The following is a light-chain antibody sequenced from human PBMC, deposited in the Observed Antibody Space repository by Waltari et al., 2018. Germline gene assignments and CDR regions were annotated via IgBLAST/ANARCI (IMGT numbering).Light chain of an antibody. CDR1: NNDIGAYNY. Sequence: QSALTQPASVSGSPGQSISISCTGSNNDIGAYNYVSWYQQYPGKAPKVLIFDVDNPPSGISNRFSGSKSGNTASLTISGLQAEDEADYFCSSYTRSTTLVFGEGTKLTVL. CDR3: SSYTRSTTLV. J-gene: IGLJ2*01. CDR2: DVD. V-gene: IGLV2-14*03.